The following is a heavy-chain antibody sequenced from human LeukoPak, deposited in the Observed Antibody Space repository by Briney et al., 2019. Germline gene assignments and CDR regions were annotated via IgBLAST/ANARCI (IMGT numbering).Heavy chain of an antibody. CDR3: TRESGSYHGNDY. D-gene: IGHD1-26*01. J-gene: IGHJ4*02. CDR2: INPNNGAT. CDR1: EYIFTGYY. Sequence: ASVKVSCKASEYIFTGYYMHWARQAPGQGLEWMGRINPNNGATNYAQKFQGRVTITGDTSISTAYMELSSLRSDDTAVYYCTRESGSYHGNDYWGQGTLVTVSS. V-gene: IGHV1-2*06.